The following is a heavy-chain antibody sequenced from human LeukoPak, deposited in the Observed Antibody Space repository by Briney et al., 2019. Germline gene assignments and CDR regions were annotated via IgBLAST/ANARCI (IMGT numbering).Heavy chain of an antibody. Sequence: PGGSLRLSCAASGFTFSDYFMSWIRQAPGKGLEWVSYISSSGSTIYYADSVKGRFTISRDNAKNSLYLQMNSLRAEDTAVYYCARLRWETYYFDYWGQGTLVTVSS. J-gene: IGHJ4*02. CDR3: ARLRWETYYFDY. D-gene: IGHD1-26*01. CDR2: ISSSGSTI. V-gene: IGHV3-11*01. CDR1: GFTFSDYF.